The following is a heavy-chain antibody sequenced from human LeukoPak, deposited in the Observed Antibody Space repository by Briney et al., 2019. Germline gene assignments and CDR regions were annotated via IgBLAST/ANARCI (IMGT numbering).Heavy chain of an antibody. CDR2: INHSGST. D-gene: IGHD3-22*01. V-gene: IGHV4-34*01. Sequence: SETLSLTCAVYGGSFMGYYWSWIRQPPGKGLEWIGEINHSGSTNYNPSLKSRVTISVDTSKNQFSLKLSSVTAADTAVYYCARVRRSSGYHFGYFDYWGQGTLVTVSS. CDR3: ARVRRSSGYHFGYFDY. CDR1: GGSFMGYY. J-gene: IGHJ4*02.